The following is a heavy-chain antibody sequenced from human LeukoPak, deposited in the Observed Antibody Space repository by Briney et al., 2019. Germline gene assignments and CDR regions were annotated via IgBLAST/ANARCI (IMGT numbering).Heavy chain of an antibody. CDR2: IYYSGST. CDR3: ARSPQFYGSGKGMEV. Sequence: PSETLSLTCTVSGGSISSYYWSWIRQPPGKGLEWIGYIYYSGSTNYNPSLKSRVTISVDTSKNQFSLKLSSVTAADTAVYYCARSPQFYGSGKGMEVWGQGTTVTVSS. D-gene: IGHD3-10*01. V-gene: IGHV4-59*01. CDR1: GGSISSYY. J-gene: IGHJ6*02.